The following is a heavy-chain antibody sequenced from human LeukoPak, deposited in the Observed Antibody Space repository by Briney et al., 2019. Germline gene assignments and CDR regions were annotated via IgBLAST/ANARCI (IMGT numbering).Heavy chain of an antibody. Sequence: GGSLRLSCAASGFTFSSYGMHWVRQAPGKGLEWVAVISYDGSNKYYADSVKGRFTISRDNSKNTLYLQMNSLRAEDTAVYYCAKDTEEILFQFDYWGQGTLVTVSS. J-gene: IGHJ4*02. V-gene: IGHV3-30*18. CDR1: GFTFSSYG. CDR2: ISYDGSNK. CDR3: AKDTEEILFQFDY. D-gene: IGHD2-15*01.